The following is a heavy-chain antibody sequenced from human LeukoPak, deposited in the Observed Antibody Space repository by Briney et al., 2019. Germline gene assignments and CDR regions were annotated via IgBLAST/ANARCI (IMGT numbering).Heavy chain of an antibody. Sequence: GASVKVSCKASGYTFTSYYMHWVRQAPGQGLEWMGWISAYNGNTNYAQKLQGRVTMTTDTSTSTAYMELRSLRSDDTAVYYCASGWYGEGYDYWGQGTLVTVSS. D-gene: IGHD6-19*01. CDR3: ASGWYGEGYDY. V-gene: IGHV1-18*04. CDR1: GYTFTSYY. J-gene: IGHJ4*02. CDR2: ISAYNGNT.